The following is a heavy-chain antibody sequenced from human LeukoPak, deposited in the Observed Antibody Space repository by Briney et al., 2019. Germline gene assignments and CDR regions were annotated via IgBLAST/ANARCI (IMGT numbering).Heavy chain of an antibody. D-gene: IGHD6-6*01. V-gene: IGHV4-30-2*01. CDR1: GGSISSGGYS. J-gene: IGHJ5*02. CDR2: IYHGGST. CDR3: AREVRGIMYSSSSVWFDP. Sequence: SETLSLTCAVSGGSISSGGYSWSWIRQPPGKGLEWIGYIYHGGSTYYNPSLKSRVTISVDRSKNQFSLKLSSVTAADTAVYYCAREVRGIMYSSSSVWFDPWGQGTLVTVSS.